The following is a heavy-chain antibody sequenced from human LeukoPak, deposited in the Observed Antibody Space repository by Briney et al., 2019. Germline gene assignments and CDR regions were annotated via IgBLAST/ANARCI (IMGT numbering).Heavy chain of an antibody. J-gene: IGHJ4*02. CDR3: AKDPYYYDSSVYSPDY. CDR2: IRYDGSNK. V-gene: IGHV3-30*02. CDR1: GFIFISHG. Sequence: PGGSLRLSCAASGFIFISHGMHWVRQAPGKGLEWVAFIRYDGSNKYYADSVKGRFTISRDNSKNTLYLQMNSLRAEDTAVYYCAKDPYYYDSSVYSPDYWGQGPLVTVSS. D-gene: IGHD3-22*01.